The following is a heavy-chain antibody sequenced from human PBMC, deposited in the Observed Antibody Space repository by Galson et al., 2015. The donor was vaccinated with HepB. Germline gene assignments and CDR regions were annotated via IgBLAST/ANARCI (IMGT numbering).Heavy chain of an antibody. J-gene: IGHJ3*02. V-gene: IGHV3-21*01. CDR1: GFTFSSYS. Sequence: SLRLSCAASGFTFSSYSMNWVRQAPGEGLEWVASISSSSLYTYYADSVKGRFTISRDSAKNSLYLQMNSLRAEDTAVYYCARSLQVSIYGGYRWDAFHIWGQGTMVIVSS. CDR2: ISSSSLYT. CDR3: ARSLQVSIYGGYRWDAFHI. D-gene: IGHD4-23*01.